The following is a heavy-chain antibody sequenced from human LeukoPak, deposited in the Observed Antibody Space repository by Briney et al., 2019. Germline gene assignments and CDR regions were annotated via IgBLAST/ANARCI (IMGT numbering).Heavy chain of an antibody. J-gene: IGHJ6*02. D-gene: IGHD3-10*01. CDR1: GFTFSSYW. CDR2: INSDGSST. Sequence: TGGSLRLSCAASGFTFSSYWMHWVRQAPGKGLVRVSRINSDGSSTSYADSVKGRFTISRDNAKNTLYLQMNSLRAEDTAVYYCARDRPPNMVRGVIRFHYYGMDVWGQGTTVTVSS. V-gene: IGHV3-74*01. CDR3: ARDRPPNMVRGVIRFHYYGMDV.